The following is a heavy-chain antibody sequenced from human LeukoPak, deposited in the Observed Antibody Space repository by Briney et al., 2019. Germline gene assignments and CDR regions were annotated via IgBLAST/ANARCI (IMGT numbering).Heavy chain of an antibody. Sequence: SETLSLTCTDSGGSITSYYWSWIRQPPGKGLEWIGYISYSGSTNYNPSLKSRVTISVDTSKNQFSLKLSSVTAADTAVYYCARHNSGSGSILGNWGQGTLVTVSS. J-gene: IGHJ1*01. CDR2: ISYSGST. CDR3: ARHNSGSGSILGN. V-gene: IGHV4-59*08. D-gene: IGHD3-10*01. CDR1: GGSITSYY.